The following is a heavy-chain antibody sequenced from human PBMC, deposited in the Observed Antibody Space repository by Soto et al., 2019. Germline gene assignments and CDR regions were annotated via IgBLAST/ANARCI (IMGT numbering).Heavy chain of an antibody. D-gene: IGHD1-26*01. V-gene: IGHV4-30-2*01. CDR2: IYRTGNT. CDR3: ARSYYQYSIDY. Sequence: SETLSLTCTVSGDSMTSGDYSWSWIRQPPGKGLEWLGYIYRTGNTHYSPSLKSRVSISQDRSKNQFSLELTSVTAADTAVYYGARSYYQYSIDYLGQGTLVTVSS. CDR1: GDSMTSGDYS. J-gene: IGHJ4*02.